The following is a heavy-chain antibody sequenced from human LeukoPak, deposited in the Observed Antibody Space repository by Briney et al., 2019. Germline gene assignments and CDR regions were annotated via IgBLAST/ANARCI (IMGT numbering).Heavy chain of an antibody. V-gene: IGHV4-34*01. Sequence: ETSETLSLTCDVYGGSFSGYYWSWIRQPPEKGLEWIGEINHSGSTNYNPSLKSRVTISVDTSKNQFSLKLSSVTAADTAVYYCARRSLRYFDWLLSGRLPQFDPWGQGTLVTVSS. CDR3: ARRSLRYFDWLLSGRLPQFDP. D-gene: IGHD3-9*01. J-gene: IGHJ5*02. CDR2: INHSGST. CDR1: GGSFSGYY.